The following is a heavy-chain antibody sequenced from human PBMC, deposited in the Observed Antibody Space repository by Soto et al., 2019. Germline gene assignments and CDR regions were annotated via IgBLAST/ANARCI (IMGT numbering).Heavy chain of an antibody. Sequence: GASVKVSCKASGDTFSVYTINWVRQAPGLGLEWMGRIVPMLGMSNYALKFQGRVTMTADKSTSTAYMELGSLRSEDTAMYYCATSYGSGSRAFDYWGQGALVTVS. V-gene: IGHV1-69*02. CDR1: GDTFSVYT. CDR3: ATSYGSGSRAFDY. CDR2: IVPMLGMS. J-gene: IGHJ4*02. D-gene: IGHD3-10*01.